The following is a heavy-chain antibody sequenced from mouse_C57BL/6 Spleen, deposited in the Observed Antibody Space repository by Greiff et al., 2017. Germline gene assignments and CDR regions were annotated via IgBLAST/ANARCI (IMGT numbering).Heavy chain of an antibody. CDR2: INPNNGGT. CDR1: GYTFTDYY. J-gene: IGHJ2*01. D-gene: IGHD2-5*01. CDR3: ARRDSNYVGY. Sequence: EVKLQQSGPELVKPGASVKISCKASGYTFTDYYMNWVKQSHGKSLEWIGDINPNNGGTSYNQKFEGKATLTVDKSSSTAYMELRSLTSEDSAVYYCARRDSNYVGYWGQGTTLTVSS. V-gene: IGHV1-26*01.